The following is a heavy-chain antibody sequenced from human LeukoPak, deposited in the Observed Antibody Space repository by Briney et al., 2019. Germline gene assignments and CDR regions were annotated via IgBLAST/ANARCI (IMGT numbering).Heavy chain of an antibody. CDR2: IIPIFGTA. J-gene: IGHJ4*02. V-gene: IGHV1-69*05. D-gene: IGHD3-9*01. Sequence: SVKVSCKASGGTFSSYAISWVRQAPGQGLEWMGRIIPIFGTANCAQKFQGRVTITTDESTSTAYMELSSLRSEDTAVYYCATEIGHYDILTGYYADIDYWGQGTLVTVSS. CDR1: GGTFSSYA. CDR3: ATEIGHYDILTGYYADIDY.